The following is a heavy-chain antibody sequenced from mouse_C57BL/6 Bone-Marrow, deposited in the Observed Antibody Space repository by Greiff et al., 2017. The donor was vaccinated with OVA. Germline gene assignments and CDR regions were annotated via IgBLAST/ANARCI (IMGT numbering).Heavy chain of an antibody. V-gene: IGHV1-52*01. CDR1: GYTFTSYW. CDR2: IDPSDSET. D-gene: IGHD2-2*01. J-gene: IGHJ2*01. CDR3: AREGVTTHVDY. Sequence: VKLQQPGAELVRPGSSVKLSCKASGYTFTSYWMHWVKQRPIQGLEWIGNIDPSDSETHYNQKFKDKATLTVDKSSSTAYMQLSSLTSDDSAVYYCAREGVTTHVDYWGQGTTLTVSS.